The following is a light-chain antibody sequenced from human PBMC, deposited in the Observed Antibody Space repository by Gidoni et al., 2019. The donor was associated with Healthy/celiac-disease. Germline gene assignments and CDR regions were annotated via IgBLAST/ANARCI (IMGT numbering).Light chain of an antibody. Sequence: EIVLTQSPATLSLSPGERTTLSCRASQSVSSYLAWYQQKPGQAPRLLIYVSSNWATGIPARFSGSGSGTDFTLTISSLAPEAFAVYYCQQRSNWPRITFGQGTRLEIK. CDR2: VSS. J-gene: IGKJ5*01. CDR1: QSVSSY. V-gene: IGKV3-11*01. CDR3: QQRSNWPRIT.